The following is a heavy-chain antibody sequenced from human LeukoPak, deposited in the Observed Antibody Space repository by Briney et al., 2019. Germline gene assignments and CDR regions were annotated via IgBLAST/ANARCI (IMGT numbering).Heavy chain of an antibody. CDR3: AKPLTTVTPYFDY. Sequence: PGGSLRLSCAASGFTFDDYAMHCARQARGKGMEWVSLISGDSGSTYYADSVKGRFTISRDNSKNSLYLQMNSLRTEDTALYYCAKPLTTVTPYFDYWGQGTLVTVSA. V-gene: IGHV3-43*02. D-gene: IGHD4-17*01. CDR2: ISGDSGST. CDR1: GFTFDDYA. J-gene: IGHJ4*02.